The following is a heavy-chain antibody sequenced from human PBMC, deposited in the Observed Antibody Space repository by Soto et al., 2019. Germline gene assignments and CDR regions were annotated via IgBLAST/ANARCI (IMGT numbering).Heavy chain of an antibody. V-gene: IGHV1-46*01. D-gene: IGHD5-12*01. J-gene: IGHJ5*02. CDR2: INPSGGST. CDR1: GYTFTSYY. CDR3: ARDRLARAGYNPPGSFDP. Sequence: QVQLVQSGAEVKKPGASVKVSCKASGYTFTSYYMHWVRQAPGQGLEWMGIINPSGGSTSYAQKFLGRVTMTRDTSTIRGYMELRSLRSEVTAVYYCARDRLARAGYNPPGSFDPWGQGTLVTVSS.